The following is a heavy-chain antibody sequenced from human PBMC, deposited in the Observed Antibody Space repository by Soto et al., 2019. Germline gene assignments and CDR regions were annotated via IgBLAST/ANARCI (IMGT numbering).Heavy chain of an antibody. D-gene: IGHD1-26*01. Sequence: EVQLVESGGGLVQSGGSLRLSCAASGFTFSNDWMRWVRQAPGKGLVWVSRVSFDEITTNYADSVKGRFTVSRDNAKNTLFLQMNSLRVEDTAVYYCARGRRGAYYFDYWGQGTLVTVSS. CDR1: GFTFSNDW. V-gene: IGHV3-74*01. J-gene: IGHJ4*02. CDR2: VSFDEITT. CDR3: ARGRRGAYYFDY.